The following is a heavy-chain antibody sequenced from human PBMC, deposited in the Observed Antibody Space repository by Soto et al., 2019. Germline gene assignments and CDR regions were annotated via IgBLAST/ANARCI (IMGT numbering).Heavy chain of an antibody. CDR3: AREPLGDSSY. D-gene: IGHD3-10*01. CDR1: GFTFSSFW. V-gene: IGHV3-74*01. J-gene: IGHJ4*02. CDR2: IKRDGSST. Sequence: EVQLVESGGGLVQPGGSLKLSCAASGFTFSSFWMHWVRQAPGKGLVWVSRIKRDGSSTNSADSVKGRFTISRDNARNTLFLQKNSLRAEDTAVYYWAREPLGDSSYWGQGTLVTVSS.